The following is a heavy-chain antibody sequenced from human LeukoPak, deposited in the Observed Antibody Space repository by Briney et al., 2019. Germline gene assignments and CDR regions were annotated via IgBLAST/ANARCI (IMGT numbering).Heavy chain of an antibody. CDR1: GGSISSYY. D-gene: IGHD6-13*01. V-gene: IGHV4-34*01. J-gene: IGHJ5*02. Sequence: PSETLSLTCTVSGGSISSYYWSWIRQPPGKGLEWIGEINHSGSTNYNPSLKSRVTISVDTSKNQFSLKLSSVTAADTAVYYCARGVAAANWFDPWGQGTLVTVSS. CDR2: INHSGST. CDR3: ARGVAAANWFDP.